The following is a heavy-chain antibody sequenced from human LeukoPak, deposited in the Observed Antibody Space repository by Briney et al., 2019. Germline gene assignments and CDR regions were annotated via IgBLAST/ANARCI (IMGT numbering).Heavy chain of an antibody. D-gene: IGHD2-2*01. Sequence: GGSLRLSCASSGFSFDDSWAHWVRQAPGKGLVWVARISPDGSVRSYGDSVQGRISVSRDNARDTVYLEMSSLRVEDTAVYYCSRETNFYESLWGQGTLVTVSS. CDR3: SRETNFYESL. V-gene: IGHV3-74*01. J-gene: IGHJ4*02. CDR2: ISPDGSVR. CDR1: GFSFDDSW.